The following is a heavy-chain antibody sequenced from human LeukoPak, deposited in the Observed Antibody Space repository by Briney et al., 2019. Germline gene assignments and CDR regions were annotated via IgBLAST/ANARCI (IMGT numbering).Heavy chain of an antibody. V-gene: IGHV1-18*01. J-gene: IGHJ4*02. Sequence: GASVKVSCKASGYTFTSYGISWVRQAPGQGLEWMGRISAYNGNTNYAQKLQGRVTMTTDTSTSTAYMELRSLRSDDTAVYYCARDSRRITIFGVVGSFDYWGQGTLVTVSS. CDR2: ISAYNGNT. CDR1: GYTFTSYG. D-gene: IGHD3-3*01. CDR3: ARDSRRITIFGVVGSFDY.